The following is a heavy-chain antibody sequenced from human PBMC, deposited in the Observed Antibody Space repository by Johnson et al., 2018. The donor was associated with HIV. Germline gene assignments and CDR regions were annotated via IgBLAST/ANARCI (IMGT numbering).Heavy chain of an antibody. CDR1: GFTFSSYW. CDR2: IKQEGSEK. Sequence: VQLVESGGDMVRPGGSLRLSCVASGFTFSSYWMSWVRQAPGKGLEWVANIKQEGSEKYYVDSVKGRFTISRDNAKNSLYLQMNSLRAEDTAVYYCAARGWELQPDAFDIWGQGTMVTVSS. J-gene: IGHJ3*02. D-gene: IGHD1-26*01. CDR3: AARGWELQPDAFDI. V-gene: IGHV3-7*05.